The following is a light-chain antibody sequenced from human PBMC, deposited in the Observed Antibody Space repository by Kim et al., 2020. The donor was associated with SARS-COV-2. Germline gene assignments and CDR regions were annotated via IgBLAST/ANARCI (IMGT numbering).Light chain of an antibody. Sequence: QPVLTQPPSASGTPGQRVTISCSGSSSNIGSKYVYWYQQLPGTAPKLLIYRNNQRPSGVPDRFSGSKSGTSASLAISGLRSEDEADYYCAAWDDSLSGYVVFGGGTQLTVL. J-gene: IGLJ2*01. V-gene: IGLV1-47*01. CDR1: SSNIGSKY. CDR3: AAWDDSLSGYVV. CDR2: RNN.